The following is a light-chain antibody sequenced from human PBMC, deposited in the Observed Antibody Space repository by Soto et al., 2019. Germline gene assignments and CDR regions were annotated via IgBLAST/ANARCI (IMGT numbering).Light chain of an antibody. Sequence: EIVLTQSPGTLSLSPGERATLSCRASQSVSSSYLAWYQRKPGQAPRLLIYGASGRATGIPDRFSGSGSGTDFTLTISRLEPEDFAVYYCQQYGSSPMYTFGQGTKLEIK. J-gene: IGKJ2*01. V-gene: IGKV3-20*01. CDR1: QSVSSSY. CDR3: QQYGSSPMYT. CDR2: GAS.